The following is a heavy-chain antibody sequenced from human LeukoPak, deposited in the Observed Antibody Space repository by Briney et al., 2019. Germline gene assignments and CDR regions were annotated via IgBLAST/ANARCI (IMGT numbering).Heavy chain of an antibody. V-gene: IGHV3-7*05. Sequence: GGSLRLSCIASGFTFSSYWMSWVPQAPGGGLEWVANIKEDGSEKYYVDSVKGRFTISRDNAKISLYLQMNSLRAEDTAVYYCASQFWWAAVAGTTLDYWGQGTLVTVSS. CDR3: ASQFWWAAVAGTTLDY. CDR1: GFTFSSYW. CDR2: IKEDGSEK. D-gene: IGHD6-19*01. J-gene: IGHJ4*02.